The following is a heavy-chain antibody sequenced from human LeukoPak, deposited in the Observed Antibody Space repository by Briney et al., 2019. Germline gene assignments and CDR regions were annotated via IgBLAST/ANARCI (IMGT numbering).Heavy chain of an antibody. CDR1: GFTFSSYS. D-gene: IGHD4-17*01. CDR3: ARHGGDYGEDYFDY. CDR2: ISSSSSTI. Sequence: PGGSLRLSCAASGFTFSSYSMTWVRQAPGKGLEWVSYISSSSSTIYYADSVKGRFTISRDNAKNSLYLQMNSLRDEDTAVYYCARHGGDYGEDYFDYWGQGTLVTVSS. V-gene: IGHV3-48*02. J-gene: IGHJ4*02.